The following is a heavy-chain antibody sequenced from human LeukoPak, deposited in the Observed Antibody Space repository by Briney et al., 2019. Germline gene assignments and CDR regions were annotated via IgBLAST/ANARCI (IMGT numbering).Heavy chain of an antibody. Sequence: PGGSLRLSCAASGFTFSSYAMSWVRQAPGKGLEWVSAISGSGGSTYYADSVKGRFTISRDNSKNTLYLQMNSLRAEDTAVYYCAKDGTTYYDFWSGYSSLEYYFDYWGQGTLVTVSS. D-gene: IGHD3-3*01. V-gene: IGHV3-23*01. CDR3: AKDGTTYYDFWSGYSSLEYYFDY. CDR2: ISGSGGST. J-gene: IGHJ4*02. CDR1: GFTFSSYA.